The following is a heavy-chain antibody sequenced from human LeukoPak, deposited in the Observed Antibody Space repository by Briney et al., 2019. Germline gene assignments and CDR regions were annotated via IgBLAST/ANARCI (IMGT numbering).Heavy chain of an antibody. CDR1: GFTFSSYA. CDR2: ISGSGGST. V-gene: IGHV3-23*01. J-gene: IGHJ4*02. Sequence: GGSLRLSCAASGFTFSSYAMSWVRQAPGKGLEWVSAISGSGGSTYYADSVKGRFTISRDNSKNTLYLQMNSLRAEDTAVYYCARPRSSGYYPFDYRGQGTLVTVSS. D-gene: IGHD3-22*01. CDR3: ARPRSSGYYPFDY.